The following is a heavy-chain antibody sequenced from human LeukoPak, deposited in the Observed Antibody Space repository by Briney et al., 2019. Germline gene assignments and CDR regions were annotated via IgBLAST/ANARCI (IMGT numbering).Heavy chain of an antibody. J-gene: IGHJ4*02. V-gene: IGHV3-23*01. CDR2: ISGSGGST. D-gene: IGHD2-2*02. Sequence: PGGSLRLSCAASGFTFRSYAMSWLRQAPGKGLEWVSAISGSGGSTYYADSVKGRFTISRDNSKNTVFLQMNSLRVEDTAVYSCARGPLFNTATCYTSGHLDGWGQGTLVTVSS. CDR1: GFTFRSYA. CDR3: ARGPLFNTATCYTSGHLDG.